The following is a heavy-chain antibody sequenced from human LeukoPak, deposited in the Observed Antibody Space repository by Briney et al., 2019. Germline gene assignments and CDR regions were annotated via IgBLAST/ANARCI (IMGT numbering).Heavy chain of an antibody. CDR2: INHSGST. D-gene: IGHD3-22*01. V-gene: IGHV4-34*01. CDR3: ARDVGTNYYDSSGYYDDAFDI. CDR1: GGSFSGYY. J-gene: IGHJ3*02. Sequence: SETLSLTCAVYGGSFSGYYWSWIRQPPGKGLEWIGEINHSGSTYYNPSLKSRVTISVDTSKNQFSLKLSSVTAADTAVYYCARDVGTNYYDSSGYYDDAFDIWGQGTMVTVSS.